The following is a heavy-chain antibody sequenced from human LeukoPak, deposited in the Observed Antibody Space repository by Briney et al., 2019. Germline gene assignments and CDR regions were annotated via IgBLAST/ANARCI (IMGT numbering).Heavy chain of an antibody. V-gene: IGHV5-51*01. CDR2: IYPGDSDT. Sequence: GESLKISCKGSGYSFTNYWIGWVRQMPGKGLEWMGIIYPGDSDTRYIPSFQGQVTISADKSISTAYLQWSSLKASDTAMYYCARRRLPGASVTGSFDPWGQGTLVTVSS. D-gene: IGHD3-10*01. J-gene: IGHJ5*02. CDR3: ARRRLPGASVTGSFDP. CDR1: GYSFTNYW.